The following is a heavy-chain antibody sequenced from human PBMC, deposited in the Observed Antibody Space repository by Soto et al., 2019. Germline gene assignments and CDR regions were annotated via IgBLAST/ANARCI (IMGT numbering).Heavy chain of an antibody. Sequence: QVQLVQSGAEVKKPGSSVKVSCKASGGTFSSYAISWVRQAPGQGLEWMGGIIPIFGTANYAQKFQGRVTXTXDXXTSTAYMELSSLRSEDTAVYYCASIGVAGGSVFDYWGQGTLVTVSS. J-gene: IGHJ4*02. CDR1: GGTFSSYA. D-gene: IGHD6-19*01. V-gene: IGHV1-69*05. CDR2: IIPIFGTA. CDR3: ASIGVAGGSVFDY.